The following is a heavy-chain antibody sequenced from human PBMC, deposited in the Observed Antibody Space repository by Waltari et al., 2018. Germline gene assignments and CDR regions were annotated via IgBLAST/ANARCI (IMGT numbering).Heavy chain of an antibody. CDR3: ARRGDCSGGSCFGYYYYYMDV. D-gene: IGHD2-15*01. Sequence: QVQLVQSGAEVNKPGSSVKVSCKASGGTFSSYAISWVRQAPGQGLEWMGGIIPIFGTANYAQKFQGRVTITADKSTSTAYMELSSLRSEETAVYYCARRGDCSGGSCFGYYYYYMDVWGKGTTVTVSS. V-gene: IGHV1-69*14. CDR2: IIPIFGTA. CDR1: GGTFSSYA. J-gene: IGHJ6*03.